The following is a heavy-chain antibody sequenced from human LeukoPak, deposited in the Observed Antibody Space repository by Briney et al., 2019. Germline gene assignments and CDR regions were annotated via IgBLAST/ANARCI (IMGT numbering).Heavy chain of an antibody. CDR3: ARGGYSYGYFGY. J-gene: IGHJ4*02. V-gene: IGHV1-69*04. CDR1: GGTFSSYA. CDR2: IIPILGIA. D-gene: IGHD5-18*01. Sequence: ASVKVSCKASGGTFSSYAISWVRQAPGQGLEWVGRIIPILGIANYAQKFQGRVTITADKSTSTAYMELSSLRSEDTAVYYCARGGYSYGYFGYWGQGTPVTVSS.